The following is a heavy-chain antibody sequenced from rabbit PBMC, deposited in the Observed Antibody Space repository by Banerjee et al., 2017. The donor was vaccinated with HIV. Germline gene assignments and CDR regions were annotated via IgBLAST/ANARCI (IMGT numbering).Heavy chain of an antibody. CDR3: ARYAAYVGDAYNL. CDR1: GFTISGSYW. Sequence: QSLEESGGDLVKPGASLTLTCTASGFTISGSYWICWVRQAPGKGLEWIAGIDAGSSGTTYYASWAKGRFTISKTSSTTVTLQMTSLTVADTATYFCARYAAYVGDAYNLWGPGTLVTVS. V-gene: IGHV1S40*01. D-gene: IGHD6-1*01. CDR2: IDAGSSGTT. J-gene: IGHJ4*01.